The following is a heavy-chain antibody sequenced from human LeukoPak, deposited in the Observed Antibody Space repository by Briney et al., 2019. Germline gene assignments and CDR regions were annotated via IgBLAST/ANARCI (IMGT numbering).Heavy chain of an antibody. CDR3: ARGKGKSRIVDY. D-gene: IGHD2-15*01. CDR2: ISGGGSST. V-gene: IGHV3-23*01. J-gene: IGHJ4*02. Sequence: GGSLRLSCAASGFIFSTYAMSWVRQAPGKGLEWVSAISGGGSSTYYADSVKGRFTISSENSKNTLYLQMNSLRVEDTAVYFCARGKGKSRIVDYWGQGTLVTVSS. CDR1: GFIFSTYA.